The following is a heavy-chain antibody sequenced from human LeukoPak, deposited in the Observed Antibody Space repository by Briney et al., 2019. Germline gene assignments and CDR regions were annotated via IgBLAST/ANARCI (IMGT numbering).Heavy chain of an antibody. CDR2: ISSSSSYI. Sequence: PGGSLRLSCAASGFTFSSYSMNWVRQAPGKGLEWVSSISSSSSYIYYADSVKGRFTISRDNSKNTLCLQMNSLRAEDTAVYYCAKDRGIISDYWGQGTLVTVSS. CDR1: GFTFSSYS. V-gene: IGHV3-21*04. CDR3: AKDRGIISDY. J-gene: IGHJ4*02. D-gene: IGHD3-10*01.